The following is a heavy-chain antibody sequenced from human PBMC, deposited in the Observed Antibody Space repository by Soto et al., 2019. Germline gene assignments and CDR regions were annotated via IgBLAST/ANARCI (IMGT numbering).Heavy chain of an antibody. CDR3: ARHGYTSGRTYFDY. V-gene: IGHV4-39*01. Sequence: SETLFLTCTVSGGSIGSSSYYWGWIRQPPGKGLEWIGSIYDRGSTYSNPPLQSRLTTSLDTSKNQFSLKLTSVTAADTAVYYCARHGYTSGRTYFDYWGQGTLVTVSS. D-gene: IGHD6-19*01. J-gene: IGHJ4*02. CDR2: IYDRGST. CDR1: GGSIGSSSYY.